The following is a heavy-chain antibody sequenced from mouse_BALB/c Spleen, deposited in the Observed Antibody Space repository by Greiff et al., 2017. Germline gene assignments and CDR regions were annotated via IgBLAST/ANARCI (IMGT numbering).Heavy chain of an antibody. Sequence: QVQLKESAAELARPGASVKMSCKASGYTFTSYTMHWVKQRPGQGLEWIGYINPSSGYTEYNQKFKDKTTLTADKSSSTAYMQLSSLTSEDSAVYYCARHFYGSSYYFDYWGQGTTLTVSS. CDR2: INPSSGYT. CDR3: ARHFYGSSYYFDY. V-gene: IGHV1-4*02. CDR1: GYTFTSYT. J-gene: IGHJ2*01. D-gene: IGHD1-1*01.